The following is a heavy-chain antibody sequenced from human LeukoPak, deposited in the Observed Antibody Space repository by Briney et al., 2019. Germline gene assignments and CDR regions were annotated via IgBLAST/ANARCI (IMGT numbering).Heavy chain of an antibody. J-gene: IGHJ4*02. D-gene: IGHD1-26*01. Sequence: PGGSLRLSCAASGFAFSSYEMNWVRQAPGKGLEWVSAISGSGGSTYYADSVKGRFTISRDNSKNTLYLQMNSLRAEDTAVYYCAKLPGSGSYLFDYWGQGTLVTVSS. CDR3: AKLPGSGSYLFDY. V-gene: IGHV3-23*01. CDR2: ISGSGGST. CDR1: GFAFSSYE.